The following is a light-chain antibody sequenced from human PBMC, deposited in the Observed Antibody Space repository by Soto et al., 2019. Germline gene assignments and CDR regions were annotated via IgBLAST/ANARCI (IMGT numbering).Light chain of an antibody. Sequence: ESVLTQSPGTLSLAPGERATLSCRASQSVSSSYLAWYQQKPGQAPRLLIYGASSRATGIPDRFSGSGSGTDFTLTISRLEPEDFAVHYCQQYGSSPPEYTFGQGTKLEIK. CDR1: QSVSSSY. J-gene: IGKJ2*01. CDR2: GAS. V-gene: IGKV3-20*01. CDR3: QQYGSSPPEYT.